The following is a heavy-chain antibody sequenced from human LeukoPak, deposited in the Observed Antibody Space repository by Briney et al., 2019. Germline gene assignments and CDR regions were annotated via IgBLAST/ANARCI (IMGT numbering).Heavy chain of an antibody. CDR1: GYRFTKYG. CDR3: ARKLVFDY. J-gene: IGHJ4*02. V-gene: IGHV1-18*04. Sequence: ASVRVSCKTSGYRFTKYGISWVRHAPGQGLEWMGWINPADGNTTSARKFHGRLIMTTDTSTNTAHMEMRGLRSDDTAVYHCARKLVFDYWGQGTLVSVSS. CDR2: INPADGNT.